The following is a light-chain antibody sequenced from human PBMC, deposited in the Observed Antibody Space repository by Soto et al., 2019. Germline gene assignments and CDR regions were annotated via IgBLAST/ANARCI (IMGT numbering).Light chain of an antibody. CDR3: QSHDSSLSGVV. V-gene: IGLV2-11*01. CDR1: SSDVGGYDY. Sequence: QSVLTQPRSVSGSPGQSVTISCTGTSSDVGGYDYVSWFQHHPGKVPKLMIYDVTKRPSGVPDRFSASKSGNTASLTISGLQAEDEADYYCQSHDSSLSGVVFGGGTKLTVL. J-gene: IGLJ2*01. CDR2: DVT.